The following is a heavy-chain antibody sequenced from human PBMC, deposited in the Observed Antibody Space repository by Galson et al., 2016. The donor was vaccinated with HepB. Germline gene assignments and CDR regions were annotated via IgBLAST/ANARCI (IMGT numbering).Heavy chain of an antibody. CDR2: ISSGSSNI. CDR1: GFTFNDFTFNDFY. CDR3: AREHSYYYYAIDV. J-gene: IGHJ6*02. V-gene: IGHV3-21*01. Sequence: SLRLSCAAFGFTFNDFTFNDFYMSWVRQAPGKGLEWVSSISSGSSNIYYADSVKGRFTISRDNAKNSLYLQMNSLRAEDTAVYSCAREHSYYYYAIDVWGQGTTVTVSS. D-gene: IGHD1-26*01.